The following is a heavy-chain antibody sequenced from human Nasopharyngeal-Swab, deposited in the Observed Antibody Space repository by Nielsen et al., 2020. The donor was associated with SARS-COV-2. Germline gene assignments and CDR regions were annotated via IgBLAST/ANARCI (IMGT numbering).Heavy chain of an antibody. J-gene: IGHJ4*02. V-gene: IGHV1-24*01. CDR3: TTVAGSYGRFDY. Sequence: ASVTVSCQVSGYTLTELSMHWVRQAPGKGLEWVGGFDPEDGETIYAQKFQGRVTMTEDTSTDTAYMELSSLTSEDTAVYYCTTVAGSYGRFDYWGQGTLVTVSS. CDR2: FDPEDGET. CDR1: GYTLTELS. D-gene: IGHD1-26*01.